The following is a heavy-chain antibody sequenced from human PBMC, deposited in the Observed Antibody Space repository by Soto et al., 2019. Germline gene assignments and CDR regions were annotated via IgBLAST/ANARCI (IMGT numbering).Heavy chain of an antibody. CDR3: AKENTKQWLGDYYFDY. J-gene: IGHJ4*02. V-gene: IGHV3-23*01. D-gene: IGHD6-19*01. Sequence: PGGSLRLSCAASGVTFSSYAMSWVLQAPGKGLEWVSAISGSGGSTYYADSVKGRFTISRDNSKNTLYLQMNSLRAEDTAVYYCAKENTKQWLGDYYFDYWGQGTLVTVSS. CDR1: GVTFSSYA. CDR2: ISGSGGST.